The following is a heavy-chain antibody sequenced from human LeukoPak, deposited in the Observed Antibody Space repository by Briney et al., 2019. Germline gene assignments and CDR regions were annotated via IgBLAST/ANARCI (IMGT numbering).Heavy chain of an antibody. D-gene: IGHD2-15*01. CDR2: ITWNSGTI. Sequence: GGSLRLSCAASGFTFDDYAMHWVRQAPGKGLEWVSSITWNSGTIVYADSVKGRFTISRDNAKNSLYLQMNSLRAEDTAVYYCARDATYCSGGSCKNPYYYYMDVWGKGTTVTVSS. CDR1: GFTFDDYA. V-gene: IGHV3-9*01. CDR3: ARDATYCSGGSCKNPYYYYMDV. J-gene: IGHJ6*03.